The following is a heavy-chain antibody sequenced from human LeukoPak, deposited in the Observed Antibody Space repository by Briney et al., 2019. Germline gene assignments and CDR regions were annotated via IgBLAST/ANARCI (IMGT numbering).Heavy chain of an antibody. Sequence: SETLSLTCTVSGGSISSYYWSWIRQPPGKGLEWVGYIYYSGSTNYNPSLKSRVTISVDTSKNQFSLKLSSVTAADTAVYYCARLRDIVATISPYYYGMDVWGQGTTVTVSS. CDR1: GGSISSYY. J-gene: IGHJ6*02. D-gene: IGHD5-12*01. V-gene: IGHV4-59*08. CDR2: IYYSGST. CDR3: ARLRDIVATISPYYYGMDV.